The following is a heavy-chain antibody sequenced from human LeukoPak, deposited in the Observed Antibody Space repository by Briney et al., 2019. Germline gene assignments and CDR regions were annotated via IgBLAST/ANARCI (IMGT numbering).Heavy chain of an antibody. CDR2: IYTSGST. V-gene: IGHV4-4*07. CDR1: GGSISSYY. Sequence: PSETLSLTCTVSGGSISSYYWSWIRQPAGKGLEWIGRIYTSGSTNYNPSLKSRVTMSVDTSKNQFSLKLSSVTAADTAVYYCARDSLTIVGVVPIDYWGQGTLVTVSS. J-gene: IGHJ4*02. D-gene: IGHD3-3*01. CDR3: ARDSLTIVGVVPIDY.